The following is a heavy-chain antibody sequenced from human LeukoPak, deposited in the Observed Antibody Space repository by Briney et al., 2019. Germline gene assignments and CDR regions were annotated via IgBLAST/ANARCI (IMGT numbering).Heavy chain of an antibody. CDR3: ARDQEGFDY. CDR2: IYPRDGST. V-gene: IGHV1-46*01. J-gene: IGHJ4*02. Sequence: ASVKVSCKASGYTFTRNYIHWVRQAPGQGLEWMGMIYPRDGSTSYAQKFQGRVTVTRDTSTSTVHMELSGLRSEDTAVYYCARDQEGFDYWGQGTLVTVSS. CDR1: GYTFTRNY.